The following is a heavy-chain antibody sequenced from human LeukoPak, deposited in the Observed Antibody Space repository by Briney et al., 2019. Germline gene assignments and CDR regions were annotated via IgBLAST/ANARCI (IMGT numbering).Heavy chain of an antibody. CDR1: GFIFSSYG. CDR3: AKDTVKVTTIRRVPHYMDV. J-gene: IGHJ6*03. Sequence: AGSLRLSCAASGFIFSSYGMHWVRQAPGKGLEWVAFIRYDGSIKYYADSVKGRFTISRDSSKNTLLLQMNSLRAEDSAVYYCAKDTVKVTTIRRVPHYMDVWGKGTTVSISS. V-gene: IGHV3-30*02. CDR2: IRYDGSIK. D-gene: IGHD5-12*01.